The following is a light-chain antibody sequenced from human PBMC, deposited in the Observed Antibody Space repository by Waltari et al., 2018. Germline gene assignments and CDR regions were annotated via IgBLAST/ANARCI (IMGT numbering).Light chain of an antibody. Sequence: DIQLTQSPSTLSAYFGDRVTITCRASQNINRWLAWYQQKPGKAPRLLIHKASNLENKVTSRFSGSGSGTEFTLTISGLQPGDFATYYCQQYYNYPGTFGGGTKVEI. V-gene: IGKV1-5*03. CDR1: QNINRW. CDR3: QQYYNYPGT. CDR2: KAS. J-gene: IGKJ4*01.